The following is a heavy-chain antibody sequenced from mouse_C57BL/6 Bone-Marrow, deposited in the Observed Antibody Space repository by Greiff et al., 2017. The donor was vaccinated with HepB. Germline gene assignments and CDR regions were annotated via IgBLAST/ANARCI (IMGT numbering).Heavy chain of an antibody. CDR3: AGLTIAY. D-gene: IGHD3-1*01. Sequence: VQLQQSGPELVKPGASVKISCKASGYAFSSSWMNWVKQRPGKGLEWIGRNYPGDGDTNYNGKFKGKATLTADKSSSTANMQLSSLTSEDSAVYFCAGLTIAYWGQGTLVTVSA. CDR1: GYAFSSSW. V-gene: IGHV1-82*01. J-gene: IGHJ3*01. CDR2: NYPGDGDT.